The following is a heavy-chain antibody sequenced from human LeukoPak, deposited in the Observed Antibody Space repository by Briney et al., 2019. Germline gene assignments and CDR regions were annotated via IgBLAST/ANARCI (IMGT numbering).Heavy chain of an antibody. V-gene: IGHV1-3*01. J-gene: IGHJ4*02. CDR3: ARDPIGSRWPYYFDY. D-gene: IGHD6-13*01. CDR2: INAGNGNR. Sequence: GASLKVSCKASGYTFTTYDMHWVRPAPGQRLERMGWINAGNGNRKYSQKFQARVTITRDTSASTAYMELSSLRSEDTAVYYCARDPIGSRWPYYFDYWGQGSLVTVSS. CDR1: GYTFTTYD.